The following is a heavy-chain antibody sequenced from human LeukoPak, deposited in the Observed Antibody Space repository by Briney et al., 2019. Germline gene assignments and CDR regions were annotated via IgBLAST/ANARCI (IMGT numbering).Heavy chain of an antibody. CDR3: ASGTYYYDTY. Sequence: GRSLRLSCAASGFTFSRYWMSWVRQAPGKGLEWVANIKQDGSEKYYVDSVRGRFTISRDNAKNSLYLQMNSLRDEDTAVYYCASGTYYYDTYWGQGTLVTVSS. J-gene: IGHJ4*02. CDR1: GFTFSRYW. V-gene: IGHV3-7*02. D-gene: IGHD3-22*01. CDR2: IKQDGSEK.